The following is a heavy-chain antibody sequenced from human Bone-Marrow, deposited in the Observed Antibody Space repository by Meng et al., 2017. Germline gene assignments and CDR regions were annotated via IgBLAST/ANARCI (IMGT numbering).Heavy chain of an antibody. CDR2: IYYRVST. J-gene: IGHJ4*02. Sequence: QVHLQESGPGLVKPSETLSHTCTSSGGSISSSSFYWGWVRQPPGKGLEWIGSIYYRVSTYHNPSLKSRVIISVDTSKNQFSLKLSSVTAADTAVYYCARQAGVAARRGNFDDWGQGTLVTVSS. CDR3: ARQAGVAARRGNFDD. D-gene: IGHD6-6*01. V-gene: IGHV4-39*01. CDR1: GGSISSSSFY.